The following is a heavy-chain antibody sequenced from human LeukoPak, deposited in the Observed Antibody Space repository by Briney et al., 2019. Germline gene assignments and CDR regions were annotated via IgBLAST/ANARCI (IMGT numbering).Heavy chain of an antibody. CDR2: INAGNGNT. CDR3: ARWYSSGWYWVPYFDY. J-gene: IGHJ4*02. CDR1: GYTFTSYA. V-gene: IGHV1-3*01. Sequence: ASVKVSCKASGYTFTSYAMHWVRQAPGQRLEWMGWINAGNGNTKYSQKFQGRVTITRDTSASTAYMELSSLRSEDTAVYYCARWYSSGWYWVPYFDYWGQGTLVTVSS. D-gene: IGHD6-19*01.